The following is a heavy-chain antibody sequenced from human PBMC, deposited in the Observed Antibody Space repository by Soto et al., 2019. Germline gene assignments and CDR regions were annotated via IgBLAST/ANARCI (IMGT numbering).Heavy chain of an antibody. CDR2: ILSSGST. CDR3: ARAQQLGVDY. Sequence: SSATLSLTCTVSGGSVSSGSYYWTWIRQSPGKGLEWMGYILSSGSTDYNPSLKSRVTISVDTSKNEFSLKLSSVTAADTAVYYCARAQQLGVDYWGQGTLVTVSS. CDR1: GGSVSSGSYY. D-gene: IGHD6-6*01. V-gene: IGHV4-61*01. J-gene: IGHJ4*02.